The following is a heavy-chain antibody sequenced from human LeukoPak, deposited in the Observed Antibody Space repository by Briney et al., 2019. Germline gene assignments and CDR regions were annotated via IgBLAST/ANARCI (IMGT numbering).Heavy chain of an antibody. J-gene: IGHJ4*02. CDR1: GFTFSSYW. CDR3: ASFPSY. CDR2: LNIDGSST. Sequence: GGSLRLSCAASGFTFSSYWMHWVRQAPGKGLVWVPRLNIDGSSTSYADSVKGRFTISRDNAKNTLYLQMNSLRAEDTAVYYCASFPSYWGQGTLVTVSS. V-gene: IGHV3-74*01.